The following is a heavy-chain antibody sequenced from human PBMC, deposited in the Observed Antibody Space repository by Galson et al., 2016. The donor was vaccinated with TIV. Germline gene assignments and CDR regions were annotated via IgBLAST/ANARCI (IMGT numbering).Heavy chain of an antibody. CDR1: GGIFRSYA. V-gene: IGHV1-69*13. J-gene: IGHJ4*02. CDR2: IIAIFGIP. D-gene: IGHD3-10*01. CDR3: ARVSDYYGSGSYYNVLGY. Sequence: SVKVSCKASGGIFRSYAISWVRQAPGQGLEWMGGIIAIFGIPNYAQKFQGRVTITAGESTSTAYMELSSLRSEDTAVYYCARVSDYYGSGSYYNVLGYWGQGTLVTVSS.